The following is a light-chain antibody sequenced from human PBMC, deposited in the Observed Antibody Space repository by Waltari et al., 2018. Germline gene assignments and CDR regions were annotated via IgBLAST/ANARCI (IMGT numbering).Light chain of an antibody. V-gene: IGKV3-20*01. Sequence: RAIERRRRTSGWYQPKPCRAPRHRLYEVSSRASCIPDRFRGGGSRTDVSFDISRLEPEDFGVYYCQKDGTLRATFGQGTKVDFK. CDR2: EVS. CDR3: QKDGTLRAT. J-gene: IGKJ1*01. CDR1: ERRRRTS.